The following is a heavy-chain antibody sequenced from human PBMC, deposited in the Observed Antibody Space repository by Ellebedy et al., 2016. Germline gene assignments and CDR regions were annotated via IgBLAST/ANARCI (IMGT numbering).Heavy chain of an antibody. CDR1: GYSFTTYW. V-gene: IGHV5-51*01. CDR2: IYPDDSDT. J-gene: IGHJ3*01. CDR3: ARREDTAMANAFDV. Sequence: GESLKISCQGSGYSFTTYWIAWVRQMPGKGLEWMGIIYPDDSDTRYSPSFQGQVTISAGKSISTAYLQWSSLKASDTAMYYCARREDTAMANAFDVWGQGTMVTVSS. D-gene: IGHD5-18*01.